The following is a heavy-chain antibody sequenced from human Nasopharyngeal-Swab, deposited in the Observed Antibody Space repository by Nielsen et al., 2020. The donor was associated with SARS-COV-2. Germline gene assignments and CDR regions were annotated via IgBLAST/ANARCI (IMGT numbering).Heavy chain of an antibody. D-gene: IGHD6-13*01. CDR3: ARESGSSWPEQQYYYYYGMDV. CDR2: MNPNSGNT. J-gene: IGHJ6*02. CDR1: GYTFTSYD. Sequence: ASVKVSCKASGYTFTSYDINWVRQATGQGLEWMGWMNPNSGNTGYAQKFQGRVTMTRNTSISTAYMELSSLRSEDTAMYYCARESGSSWPEQQYYYYYGMDVWGQGTTVTVSS. V-gene: IGHV1-8*01.